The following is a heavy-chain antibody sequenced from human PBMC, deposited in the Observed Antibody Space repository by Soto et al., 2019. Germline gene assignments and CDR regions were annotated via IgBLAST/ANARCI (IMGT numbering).Heavy chain of an antibody. V-gene: IGHV4-59*01. J-gene: IGHJ4*02. Sequence: PSETLSLTCTVSGGSISSYYWSWIRQPPGKGLEWIGYIYYSGSTNYNPSLESRVTISVDTSKNQFSLKLSSVTAADTAVYYCARSYYDILTGYATFDYWGQGTLVTVSS. D-gene: IGHD3-9*01. CDR2: IYYSGST. CDR3: ARSYYDILTGYATFDY. CDR1: GGSISSYY.